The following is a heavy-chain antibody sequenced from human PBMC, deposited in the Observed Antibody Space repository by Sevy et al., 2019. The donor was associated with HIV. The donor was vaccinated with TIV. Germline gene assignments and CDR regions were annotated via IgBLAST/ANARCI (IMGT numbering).Heavy chain of an antibody. V-gene: IGHV3-7*01. CDR2: IKEDGSGK. CDR1: GFTFSSSW. D-gene: IGHD2-15*01. CDR3: AREGQWSHPGDY. Sequence: GGSLRLSCEASGFTFSSSWMSWVRQAPGKGLEWVANIKEDGSGKFYVDSVKGRFTISRDNTKNSLYLQMNSLRAEDTAVYYCAREGQWSHPGDYWGQGTLVTVSS. J-gene: IGHJ4*02.